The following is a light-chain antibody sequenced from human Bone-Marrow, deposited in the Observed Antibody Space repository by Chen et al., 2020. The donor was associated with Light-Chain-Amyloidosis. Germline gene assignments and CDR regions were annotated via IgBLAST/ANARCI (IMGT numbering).Light chain of an antibody. CDR1: NIGSTS. CDR2: DDS. Sequence: SYVLTQPSSVSVAPGQTATIACGGNNIGSTSVHWYQQTPGQAPLLDVYDDSDRPSGIPERLAGSHSGNTATLTISRVEAGDEADYYCQVWDRSSDRPVFGGGTKLTVL. J-gene: IGLJ3*02. V-gene: IGLV3-21*02. CDR3: QVWDRSSDRPV.